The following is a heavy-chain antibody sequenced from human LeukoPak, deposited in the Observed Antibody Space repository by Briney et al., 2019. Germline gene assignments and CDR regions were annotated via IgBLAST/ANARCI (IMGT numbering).Heavy chain of an antibody. CDR1: GFTFSSYA. J-gene: IGHJ4*02. CDR2: VSGSGGST. D-gene: IGHD3-3*01. V-gene: IGHV3-23*01. Sequence: PGGSLRLSCAASGFTFSSYAMSWVRQAPGKGLEWVSAVSGSGGSTYYADSVKGRFTISRDNSKITLYLQMNSLRAEDTAVYYCAGSLTIFGVVTNFDYWGQGTLVTVSS. CDR3: AGSLTIFGVVTNFDY.